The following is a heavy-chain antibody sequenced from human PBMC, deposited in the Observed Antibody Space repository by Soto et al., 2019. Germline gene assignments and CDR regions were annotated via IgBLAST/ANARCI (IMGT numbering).Heavy chain of an antibody. CDR1: GFTFGDYA. V-gene: IGHV3-49*03. D-gene: IGHD3-3*01. Sequence: GGSLRLSCTASGFTFGDYAMSWFRQAPGKGLEWVGFIRSKAYGGTTEYAASVKGRFTISRDDSKSIAYLRMNSLKTEDTAVYYCTRDVTIFGVVTVDAFDIWGQGTMVTVSS. CDR3: TRDVTIFGVVTVDAFDI. CDR2: IRSKAYGGTT. J-gene: IGHJ3*02.